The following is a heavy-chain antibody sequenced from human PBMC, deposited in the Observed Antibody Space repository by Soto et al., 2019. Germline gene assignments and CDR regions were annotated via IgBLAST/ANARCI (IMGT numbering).Heavy chain of an antibody. D-gene: IGHD3-3*01. V-gene: IGHV3-30-3*01. CDR1: GFTFGSHA. Sequence: QVQLVESGGGVVQPGRSLRLSCAASGFTFGSHAMHWVRQAPGKGLDWVAVISYDGSNKYHADSVKGRFTISRDDSKNTLYLQMSSLRADDTAVYYCARDAGFFHYYSGMDVWGQGTTVTVSS. J-gene: IGHJ6*02. CDR3: ARDAGFFHYYSGMDV. CDR2: ISYDGSNK.